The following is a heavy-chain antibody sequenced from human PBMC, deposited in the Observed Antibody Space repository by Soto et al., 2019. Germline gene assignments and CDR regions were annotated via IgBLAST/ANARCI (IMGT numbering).Heavy chain of an antibody. J-gene: IGHJ6*02. D-gene: IGHD3-22*01. Sequence: PGGSLRLSCAASGFTFSSYSMNWVRQAPGKGLEWVSSISSSSSYIYYADSVKGRFTISRDNAKNSLYLQMNSLRAEDTAVYYCARDDGVYDSSGYYMRWYYYYGMDVWGQGTTVTVSS. CDR1: GFTFSSYS. V-gene: IGHV3-21*01. CDR2: ISSSSSYI. CDR3: ARDDGVYDSSGYYMRWYYYYGMDV.